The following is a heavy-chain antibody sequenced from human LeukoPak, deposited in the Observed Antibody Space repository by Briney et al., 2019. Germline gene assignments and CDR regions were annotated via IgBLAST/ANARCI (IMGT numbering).Heavy chain of an antibody. D-gene: IGHD1-26*01. CDR2: ISAYNGNT. CDR3: ARHMTHGNVNAEYFQH. CDR1: GYTFTSYG. J-gene: IGHJ1*01. V-gene: IGHV1-18*01. Sequence: ASVKVSCKASGYTFTSYGISWVRQAPGQGLEWMGWISAYNGNTNYAQKLQGRVTMTTDTSTSTAYMELRSLRSDDTAVYYCARHMTHGNVNAEYFQHWGQGTLVTVSS.